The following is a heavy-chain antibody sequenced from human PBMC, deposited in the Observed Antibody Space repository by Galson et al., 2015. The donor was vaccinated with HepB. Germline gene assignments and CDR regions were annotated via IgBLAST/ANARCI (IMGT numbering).Heavy chain of an antibody. CDR3: ARTPYDFWSGYSYWYFDL. CDR1: GFTVSSNY. CDR2: IYSGGST. V-gene: IGHV3-53*01. J-gene: IGHJ2*01. Sequence: SLRLSCAASGFTVSSNYMSWVRQAPGKGLEWVSVIYSGGSTYYADSVKGRFTISRDNSKNTLYLQMNSLRAEDTAVYYCARTPYDFWSGYSYWYFDLWGRGTLVTVSS. D-gene: IGHD3-3*01.